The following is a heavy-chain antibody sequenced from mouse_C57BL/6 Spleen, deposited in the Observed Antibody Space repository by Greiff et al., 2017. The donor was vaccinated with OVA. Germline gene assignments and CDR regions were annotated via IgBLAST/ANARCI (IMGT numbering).Heavy chain of an antibody. CDR3: ARRRSTMVTGGYFDY. J-gene: IGHJ2*01. D-gene: IGHD2-2*01. CDR1: GYTFTSYW. Sequence: VQLQQPGAELVMPGASVKLSCKASGYTFTSYWMHWVKQRPGQGLEWIGEIDPSDSYTNYNQKFKGKSTLTVAKSSSTAYMRLSSLTSEDSAVYYCARRRSTMVTGGYFDYWGQGTTLTVSS. V-gene: IGHV1-69*01. CDR2: IDPSDSYT.